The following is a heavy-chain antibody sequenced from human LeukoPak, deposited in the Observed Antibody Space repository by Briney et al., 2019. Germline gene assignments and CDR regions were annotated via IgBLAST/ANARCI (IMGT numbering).Heavy chain of an antibody. V-gene: IGHV3-33*01. Sequence: GGSLRLSCAASGFTFSSYGMHWVRQAPGKGLEWVAVIWYDGSNKYYADSVKGRFTISRDNSKNTLYLQMNSLRAEDMAVYYCARGSHNDFWSGYPAYYFDYWGQGTLVTVSS. J-gene: IGHJ4*02. CDR3: ARGSHNDFWSGYPAYYFDY. CDR2: IWYDGSNK. CDR1: GFTFSSYG. D-gene: IGHD3-3*01.